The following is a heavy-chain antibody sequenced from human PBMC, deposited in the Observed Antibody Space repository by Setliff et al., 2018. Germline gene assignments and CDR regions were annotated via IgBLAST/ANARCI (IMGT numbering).Heavy chain of an antibody. V-gene: IGHV3-48*04. Sequence: GGSLRLSCAASGFTFRTFSMHWVRQAPGKGLEWVSYISSSGNTIYYADSVKGRFTISRDDAKKSLYLQMTSLGAEDTAVYYCARSGGIGNYNWDVWGKGTTVTVSS. J-gene: IGHJ6*03. D-gene: IGHD3-16*01. CDR3: ARSGGIGNYNWDV. CDR1: GFTFRTFS. CDR2: ISSSGNTI.